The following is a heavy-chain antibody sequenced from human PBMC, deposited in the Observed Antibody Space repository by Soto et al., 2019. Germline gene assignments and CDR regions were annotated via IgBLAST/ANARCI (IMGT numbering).Heavy chain of an antibody. J-gene: IGHJ6*03. Sequence: VKVSCKASGGTFSSYAISWVRQAPGQGLEWLGGINPICGTASYAQKFQGRVTMTRNTSISTAYMELSSLRSEDTAVYYCAREGGKYDFWSGYYYYYMDVWGKGTTVTVSS. CDR3: AREGGKYDFWSGYYYYYMDV. CDR1: GGTFSSYA. CDR2: INPICGTA. V-gene: IGHV1-69*13. D-gene: IGHD3-3*01.